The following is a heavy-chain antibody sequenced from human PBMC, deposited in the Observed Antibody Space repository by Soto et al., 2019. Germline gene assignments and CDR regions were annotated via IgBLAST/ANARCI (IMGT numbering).Heavy chain of an antibody. J-gene: IGHJ3*02. CDR2: ISAYNGNT. Sequence: DSVKVSCKASGYTFTSYGISWVRQAPGQGLEWMGWISAYNGNTNYAQKLQGRVTMTTDTSTSTAYMELRSLRSDDTAVYYCARDTGTYYYDSSGQEVFDIWGQGTTVTVSS. V-gene: IGHV1-18*01. CDR3: ARDTGTYYYDSSGQEVFDI. CDR1: GYTFTSYG. D-gene: IGHD3-22*01.